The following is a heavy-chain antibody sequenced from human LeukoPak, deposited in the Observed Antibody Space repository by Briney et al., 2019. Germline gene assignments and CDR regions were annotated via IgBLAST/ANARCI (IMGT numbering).Heavy chain of an antibody. D-gene: IGHD6-13*01. V-gene: IGHV1-2*02. CDR3: ARANGKGMAAAGTLGY. CDR2: INPNSGGT. CDR1: GYTFTSYG. Sequence: ASVKVSCKASGYTFTSYGISWVRQAPGQGLEWMGWINPNSGGTNYAQKFQGRVTMTRDTSISTAYMELSRLRSDDTAVYYCARANGKGMAAAGTLGYWGQGTLVTVSS. J-gene: IGHJ4*02.